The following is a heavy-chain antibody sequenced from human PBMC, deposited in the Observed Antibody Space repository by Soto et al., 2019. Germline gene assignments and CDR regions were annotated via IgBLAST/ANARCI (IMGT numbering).Heavy chain of an antibody. CDR1: GYIFSSYV. CDR3: ARDNTGVVGVDY. J-gene: IGHJ4*02. D-gene: IGHD3-3*01. CDR2: ITVYNGNT. Sequence: QVQLLQSGAEVKKPGASVKVSCKTSGYIFSSYVVNWVRQAPGQGLEWMGWITVYNGNTQYVQKFQDRVTMTTDTSTSTAYMELRSLRSDDTAVYYCARDNTGVVGVDYWGQGTLVPVSS. V-gene: IGHV1-18*01.